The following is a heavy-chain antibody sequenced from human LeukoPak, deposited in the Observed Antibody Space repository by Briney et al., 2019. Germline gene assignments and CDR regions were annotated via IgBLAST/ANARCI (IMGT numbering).Heavy chain of an antibody. CDR1: GYSISSGYY. J-gene: IGHJ4*02. CDR2: IYHSGST. CDR3: ARGSVPSAVDY. Sequence: SETLSLTCTVSGYSISSGYYWGWIRQPPGKGLEWIWSIYHSGSTYNNPSLKSRFTISVDTSKNQFSLKVRSVTAADTAVYYCARGSVPSAVDYWGQGTLVTVSS. V-gene: IGHV4-38-2*02.